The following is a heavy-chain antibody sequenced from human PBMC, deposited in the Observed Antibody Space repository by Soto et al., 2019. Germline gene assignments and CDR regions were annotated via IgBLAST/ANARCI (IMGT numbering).Heavy chain of an antibody. Sequence: QVQLVESGGGVVQPGRSLRLSCAASGFTFSSYGMHWVRQAPGKGLEWVAVISYDGSNKYYADSVKGRFTISRDNSKNTLYLQMNSRRAEDTAVYYCAKGNDFWSVYALDYWGQGTLVTVSS. D-gene: IGHD3-3*01. CDR2: ISYDGSNK. CDR1: GFTFSSYG. V-gene: IGHV3-30*18. CDR3: AKGNDFWSVYALDY. J-gene: IGHJ4*02.